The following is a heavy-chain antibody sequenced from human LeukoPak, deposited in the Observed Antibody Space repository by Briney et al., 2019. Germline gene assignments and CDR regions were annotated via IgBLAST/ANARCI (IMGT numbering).Heavy chain of an antibody. CDR2: ISTSGNEI. J-gene: IGHJ4*02. V-gene: IGHV3-48*03. Sequence: GGSLRLSCAASGFIFSNYEINWVRQAPGEGLEWLSYISTSGNEIYYADSVKGRFTISRDNAKNSLYLQLNSLRADDTAVYYCARGAQWVLDYWGQGTLVTVSS. CDR3: ARGAQWVLDY. CDR1: GFIFSNYE. D-gene: IGHD1-26*01.